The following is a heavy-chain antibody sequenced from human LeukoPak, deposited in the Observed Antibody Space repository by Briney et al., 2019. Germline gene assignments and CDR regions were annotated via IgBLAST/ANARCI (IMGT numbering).Heavy chain of an antibody. CDR2: IYYSGTT. CDR3: ARDYSGYDFLDY. J-gene: IGHJ4*02. D-gene: IGHD5-12*01. Sequence: SETLSLTCTVSRDSISSSNHYWTWIRQLPGKGLEWIGYIYYSGTTYYNPSLESRVTILVDTSRNQFSLRLSSVTAADTAVYYCARDYSGYDFLDYWGQGTLVTVSS. CDR1: RDSISSSNHY. V-gene: IGHV4-31*03.